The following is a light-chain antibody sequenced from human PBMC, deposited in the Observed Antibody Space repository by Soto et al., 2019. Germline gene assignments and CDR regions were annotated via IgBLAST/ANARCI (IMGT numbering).Light chain of an antibody. Sequence: QSALTQPPSVSGAPGQRVTISCTGSSSNIGAGYDVHWYQQLPGTASKLLIYGNSNRPSGVPDRFSGSKSGTSATLGITGLQTGDEADYYCGTWDSSLSVVVFGGGTKVTVL. CDR1: SSNIGAGYD. CDR2: GNS. J-gene: IGLJ2*01. CDR3: GTWDSSLSVVV. V-gene: IGLV1-40*01.